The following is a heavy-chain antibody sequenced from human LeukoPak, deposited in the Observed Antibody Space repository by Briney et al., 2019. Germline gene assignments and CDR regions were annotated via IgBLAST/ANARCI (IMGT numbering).Heavy chain of an antibody. CDR1: GVSISSSSYY. Sequence: KPAETLSLTCTVSGVSISSSSYYWGWIRQPPGKWLEWIGSIYYSGSTYYNPSLKSRVTISVDTSKNQFSLKLSSVTAADTAVYYCARDGVWGSSSQGTFDPWGQGTLVTVSS. D-gene: IGHD6-6*01. CDR3: ARDGVWGSSSQGTFDP. J-gene: IGHJ5*02. CDR2: IYYSGST. V-gene: IGHV4-39*02.